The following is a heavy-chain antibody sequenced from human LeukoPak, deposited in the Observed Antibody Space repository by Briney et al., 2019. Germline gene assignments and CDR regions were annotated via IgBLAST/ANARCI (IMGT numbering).Heavy chain of an antibody. CDR1: GLILNDHA. J-gene: IGHJ4*02. CDR3: AKDSRIAVAGYFDY. CDR2: IGWDSGSI. V-gene: IGHV3-9*01. Sequence: TGGSLRLSCVGSGLILNDHAVHWVRQVPGKGLEWVSGIGWDSGSIGYADSVKGRFTISRDNAKNSLYLQMNSLRAEDTALYYCAKDSRIAVAGYFDYWGQGTLVTVSS. D-gene: IGHD6-19*01.